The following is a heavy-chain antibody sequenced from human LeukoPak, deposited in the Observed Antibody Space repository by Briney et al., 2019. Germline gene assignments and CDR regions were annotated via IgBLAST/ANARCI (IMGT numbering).Heavy chain of an antibody. D-gene: IGHD6-19*01. CDR2: IYHSGST. V-gene: IGHV4-39*01. Sequence: SETLSLTCTVSGGSISSYYWGWIRQPPGKGLEWIGSIYHSGSTYYNPSLKSRVTISVDTSKNNFSLKLTSLTVADTAVYYCARHERSVAVAGSFDFWGQGTLVTVSS. CDR3: ARHERSVAVAGSFDF. J-gene: IGHJ4*02. CDR1: GGSISSYY.